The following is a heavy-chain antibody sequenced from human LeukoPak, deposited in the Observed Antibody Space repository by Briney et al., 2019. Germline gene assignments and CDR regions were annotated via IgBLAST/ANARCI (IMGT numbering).Heavy chain of an antibody. Sequence: ASVKVSCKASGGTFSSYAISWVRQAPGQGLEWMGRIIPILGIANYAQKFQGRVTITADKSTSTAYMELSSLRSEDTAVYYCASYRYSSSWCVFDPWGQGTLVTVSS. CDR3: ASYRYSSSWCVFDP. J-gene: IGHJ5*02. CDR1: GGTFSSYA. D-gene: IGHD6-13*01. CDR2: IIPILGIA. V-gene: IGHV1-69*04.